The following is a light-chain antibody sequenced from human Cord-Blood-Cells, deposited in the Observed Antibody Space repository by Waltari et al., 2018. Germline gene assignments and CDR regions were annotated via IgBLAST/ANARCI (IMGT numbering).Light chain of an antibody. Sequence: EIVLTQSPATLSLSPGERATPSCRASQSVSSYLAWYQQKPGQAPRLLIYDASNRATGIPARFSGSVSGTDFTLTISSLEPEDFAVYYCQRRSNWPSYTFGQGTKLEIK. CDR1: QSVSSY. CDR2: DAS. CDR3: QRRSNWPSYT. V-gene: IGKV3-11*01. J-gene: IGKJ2*01.